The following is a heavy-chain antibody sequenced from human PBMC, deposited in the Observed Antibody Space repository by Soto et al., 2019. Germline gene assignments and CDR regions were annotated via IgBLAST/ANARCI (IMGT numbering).Heavy chain of an antibody. J-gene: IGHJ3*02. Sequence: LKSWSTVAGYSLAIYWCVLVRTLTGKGLEWMGIIYPGDSDTRYSPSFQGQVTISADKSISTAYLQWSSLKASDTAMYYRARRGSSWYEGAFDIWGQGTMVKVSS. D-gene: IGHD6-13*01. CDR1: GYSLAIYW. V-gene: IGHV5-51*01. CDR2: IYPGDSDT. CDR3: ARRGSSWYEGAFDI.